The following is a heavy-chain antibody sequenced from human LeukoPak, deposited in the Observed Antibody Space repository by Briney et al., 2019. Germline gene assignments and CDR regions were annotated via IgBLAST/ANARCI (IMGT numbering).Heavy chain of an antibody. Sequence: GASVKVSCKASGYTFTSYGISWVRQAPGQGLEWMGWISAYNGNTNYAQKLQGRVTMTTDTSPSTAYMELRSLRSDDTAVYYCARDRPLYCSGGSCAAGYWGQGTLVTVSS. V-gene: IGHV1-18*01. CDR3: ARDRPLYCSGGSCAAGY. D-gene: IGHD2-15*01. CDR2: ISAYNGNT. J-gene: IGHJ4*02. CDR1: GYTFTSYG.